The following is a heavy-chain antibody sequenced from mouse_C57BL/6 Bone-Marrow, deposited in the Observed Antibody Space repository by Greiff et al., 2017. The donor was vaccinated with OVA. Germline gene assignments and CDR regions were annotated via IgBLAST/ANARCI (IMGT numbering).Heavy chain of an antibody. J-gene: IGHJ3*01. V-gene: IGHV1-54*01. CDR2: INPGSGGT. D-gene: IGHD1-1*01. CDR3: ARRVITTVVAGGGLFAY. CDR1: GYAFTNSL. Sequence: VQLQQSGAELVRPGTSVKVSCKASGYAFTNSLIEWVKQRPGQGLEWIGVINPGSGGTNYNEKFKGKATLTADKSSSTAYMQLSSLTSEDSAVYFCARRVITTVVAGGGLFAYWGQLTLVTVSA.